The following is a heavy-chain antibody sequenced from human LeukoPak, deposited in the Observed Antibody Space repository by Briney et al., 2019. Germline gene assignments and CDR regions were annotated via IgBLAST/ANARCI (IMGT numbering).Heavy chain of an antibody. CDR1: GFTFSTFA. CDR3: ARDRDPIIAVAGTLDY. V-gene: IGHV3-33*01. CDR2: IWSDGSNQ. Sequence: PGGSLRLSCAASGFTFSTFALHWVRQAPGKGLEWVAVIWSDGSNQYYADSVRGRFTISRDNSKNTLYLQMNSLRAEDTAVYYCARDRDPIIAVAGTLDYWGQGTLVTVSS. J-gene: IGHJ4*02. D-gene: IGHD6-19*01.